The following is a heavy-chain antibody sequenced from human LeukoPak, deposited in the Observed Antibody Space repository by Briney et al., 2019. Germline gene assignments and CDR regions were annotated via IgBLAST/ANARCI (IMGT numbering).Heavy chain of an antibody. CDR2: IYYSGST. D-gene: IGHD2-15*01. J-gene: IGHJ5*02. Sequence: SETLSLTCTVSGGSISSYYWSWIRQPPGKGLEWIGYIYYSGSTNYNPSLKSRVSISVDTSKNQFSLKLSSVTAADTAVYYCAGTLVVVAATPIDWFDPWGQGTLVTVSS. V-gene: IGHV4-59*08. CDR1: GGSISSYY. CDR3: AGTLVVVAATPIDWFDP.